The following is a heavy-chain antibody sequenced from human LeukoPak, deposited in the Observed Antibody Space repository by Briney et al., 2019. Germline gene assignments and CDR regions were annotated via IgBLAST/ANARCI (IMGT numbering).Heavy chain of an antibody. V-gene: IGHV4-59*01. CDR3: ARGIIVGATWGENYNCFDP. CDR2: MYYSGST. D-gene: IGHD1-26*01. Sequence: PSETLSLTCTVSGDSISSYYWSWIRQPPGKGLEWIGYMYYSGSTNYNPSLKSRVTISVDTSKNQFPLKLSSVTAADTAVYYCARGIIVGATWGENYNCFDPWGQGTLVTVSS. CDR1: GDSISSYY. J-gene: IGHJ5*02.